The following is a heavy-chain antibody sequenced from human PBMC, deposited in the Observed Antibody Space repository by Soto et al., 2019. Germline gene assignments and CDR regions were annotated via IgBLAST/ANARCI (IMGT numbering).Heavy chain of an antibody. V-gene: IGHV4-59*01. J-gene: IGHJ4*02. CDR3: ARVSSGWWNFDN. CDR1: GGSISSYY. D-gene: IGHD6-19*01. Sequence: QVQLQESGPGLVKPSETLSLTCTVSGGSISSYYWSWIRQPPGKGLEWIGYIYYSGSTNYNPSLRRRVTISINTSKIQFSLKLTTVAAADTAVYSCARVSSGWWNFDNRGQGTLVTVSS. CDR2: IYYSGST.